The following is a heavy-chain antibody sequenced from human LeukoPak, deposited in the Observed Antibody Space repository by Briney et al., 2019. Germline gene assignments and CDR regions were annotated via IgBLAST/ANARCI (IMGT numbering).Heavy chain of an antibody. CDR3: ARSEIDSSGYYYGDAFDI. D-gene: IGHD3-22*01. J-gene: IGHJ3*02. CDR1: GFTFSSYA. CDR2: ISYDGSNK. Sequence: PGGSLRLSCAASGFTFSSYAMHWVRQAPGKGLEWVAVISYDGSNKYYADSVKGRFTISRDNSKNTLYLQMNSLRAEDTAVYYCARSEIDSSGYYYGDAFDIWGQGTMVTVSS. V-gene: IGHV3-30-3*01.